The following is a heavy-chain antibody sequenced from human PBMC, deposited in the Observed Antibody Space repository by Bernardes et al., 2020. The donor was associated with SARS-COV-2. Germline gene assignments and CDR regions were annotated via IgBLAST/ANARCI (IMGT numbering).Heavy chain of an antibody. D-gene: IGHD4-17*01. CDR1: GFSLSTSGMC. J-gene: IGHJ4*02. V-gene: IGHV2-70*11. CDR2: IDWDDDK. Sequence: SYPTLVKPTQTLTLTCTFSGFSLSTSGMCVNWIRQPPGKALEWLARIDWDDDKYYSTSLKTRLTISKDTSKNQVVLTMTNMDPVDTATYYCARETTAGVAFDYWGQGILVTVSS. CDR3: ARETTAGVAFDY.